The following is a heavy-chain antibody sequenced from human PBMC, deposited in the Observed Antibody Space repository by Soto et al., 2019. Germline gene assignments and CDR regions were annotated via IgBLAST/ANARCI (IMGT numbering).Heavy chain of an antibody. CDR3: AKESMPEHYGDTLFAY. V-gene: IGHV3-23*01. Sequence: EVQLLESGGGLVQPGGSLRLSCEASGFSFSNYALSWVRQSPGKGLEWVSTFSAGGRAYYADSVKGRFTIAKDTSKNTLHLQASSLRAEDTAVYYCAKESMPEHYGDTLFAYLGQGTRVTVSS. D-gene: IGHD4-17*01. J-gene: IGHJ4*02. CDR1: GFSFSNYA. CDR2: FSAGGRA.